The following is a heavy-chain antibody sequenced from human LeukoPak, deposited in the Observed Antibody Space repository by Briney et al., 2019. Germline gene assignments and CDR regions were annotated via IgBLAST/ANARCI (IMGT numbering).Heavy chain of an antibody. D-gene: IGHD3-10*01. V-gene: IGHV3-30*02. J-gene: IGHJ4*02. CDR3: AKTLYGTGSYYLFDY. CDR1: GFTFSSYG. Sequence: GGSLRLSCTASGFTFSSYGIYWVRQAPGKGLEWVAFIQYDGSNKYYADSVKGRFTISRDNSKNTLYLQMNSLRAEDTAVYYCAKTLYGTGSYYLFDYWGQGTLVTVSS. CDR2: IQYDGSNK.